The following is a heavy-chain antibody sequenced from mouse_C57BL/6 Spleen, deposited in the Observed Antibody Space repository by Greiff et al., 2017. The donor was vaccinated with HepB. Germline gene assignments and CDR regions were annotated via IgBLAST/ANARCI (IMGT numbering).Heavy chain of an antibody. D-gene: IGHD3-2*02. CDR1: GYTFTSYW. CDR3: ARGDSSGPLDY. V-gene: IGHV1-50*01. CDR2: IDPSDSYT. J-gene: IGHJ2*01. Sequence: QVQLQQPGAELVKPGASVKLSCKASGYTFTSYWMQWVKQRPGQGLEWIGEIDPSDSYTNYNQKFKGKATLTVDTSSSTAYMQLSSLTSEDSAVYYCARGDSSGPLDYWGQGTTLTVSS.